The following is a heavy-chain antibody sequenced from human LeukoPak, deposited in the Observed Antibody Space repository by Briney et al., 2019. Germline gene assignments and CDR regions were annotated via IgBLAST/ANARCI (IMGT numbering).Heavy chain of an antibody. CDR3: ARLSAGVRYYDFWSMDY. J-gene: IGHJ4*02. Sequence: SETLSLTCTVSGGSISSYYWSWIRQPPGKGLEWIGYIYYSGSTNYNPSLKSRVTISVDTSKNQFSLKLSSVTAADTAVYYCARLSAGVRYYDFWSMDYWGQGTLVTVSS. V-gene: IGHV4-59*12. D-gene: IGHD3-3*01. CDR1: GGSISSYY. CDR2: IYYSGST.